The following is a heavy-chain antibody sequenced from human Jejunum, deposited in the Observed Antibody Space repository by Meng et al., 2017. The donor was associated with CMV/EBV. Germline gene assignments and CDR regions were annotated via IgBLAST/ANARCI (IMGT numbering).Heavy chain of an antibody. CDR3: ARDTYYYGMDV. CDR1: GGSISRSY. Sequence: CTVSGGSISRSYWSWIRQPRGKGLEWIGYIYYSGSTKYNPSLKSRVTMSVDTSKSQFSLKVTSVTAADTAMYYCARDTYYYGMDVWGQGTTVTVSS. CDR2: IYYSGST. V-gene: IGHV4-59*13. J-gene: IGHJ6*02. D-gene: IGHD2-21*01.